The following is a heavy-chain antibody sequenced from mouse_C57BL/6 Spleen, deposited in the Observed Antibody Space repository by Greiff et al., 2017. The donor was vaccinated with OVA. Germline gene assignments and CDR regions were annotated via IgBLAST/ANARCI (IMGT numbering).Heavy chain of an antibody. CDR2: IRNKANGYTT. D-gene: IGHD1-1*01. CDR3: ARPTTVVEGYAMDY. Sequence: DVMLVESGGGLVQPGGSLSLSCAASGFTFTDYYMSWVRQPPGKALEWLGFIRNKANGYTTEYSASVKGRFTISRDNSQSILYLQMNALRAEDSATYYCARPTTVVEGYAMDYWGQGNSVTVSS. CDR1: GFTFTDYY. V-gene: IGHV7-3*01. J-gene: IGHJ4*01.